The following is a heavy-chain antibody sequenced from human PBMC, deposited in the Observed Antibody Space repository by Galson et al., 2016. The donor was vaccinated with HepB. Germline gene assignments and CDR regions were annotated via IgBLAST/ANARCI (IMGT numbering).Heavy chain of an antibody. CDR2: INEDGSRT. Sequence: SLRLSCAASGFRFSAYWLAWVRPAPGTGLESVANINEDGSRTHYLDSATGRFTISRDNAKNSVALQMDSLRADDTALYYCWSGYTSGIWGLGTRVTVSS. J-gene: IGHJ3*02. CDR3: WSGYTSGI. V-gene: IGHV3-7*01. CDR1: GFRFSAYW. D-gene: IGHD6-19*01.